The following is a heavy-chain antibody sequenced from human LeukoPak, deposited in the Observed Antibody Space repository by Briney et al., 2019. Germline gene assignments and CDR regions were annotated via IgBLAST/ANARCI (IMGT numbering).Heavy chain of an antibody. V-gene: IGHV4-38-2*02. D-gene: IGHD6-13*01. Sequence: SETLSLTCTVSGYSISSGYYWGWIRQPPGKGLEWIGSIYHSGKTYYNPSLKSRVTISIDTSKKQFSLKVSSVTAADTAVYYCATRGGGRGIAAAGDFDYWGQGILVTVSS. CDR1: GYSISSGYY. CDR2: IYHSGKT. J-gene: IGHJ4*02. CDR3: ATRGGGRGIAAAGDFDY.